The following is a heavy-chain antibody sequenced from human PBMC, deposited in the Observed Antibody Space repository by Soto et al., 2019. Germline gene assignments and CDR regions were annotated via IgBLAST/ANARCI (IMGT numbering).Heavy chain of an antibody. CDR1: GFTFGYYA. CDR2: IRSKTYGGTT. D-gene: IGHD3-22*01. Sequence: GGSLRLSCSASGFTFGYYAMNWVRQAPGKWLEWVGFIRSKTYGGTTQYAASVKARFTISRDDSKSIAYLEMNSLKSEDTGVYFCTRDPYDSSGYYDYWGQGXLVTVHS. CDR3: TRDPYDSSGYYDY. J-gene: IGHJ4*02. V-gene: IGHV3-49*04.